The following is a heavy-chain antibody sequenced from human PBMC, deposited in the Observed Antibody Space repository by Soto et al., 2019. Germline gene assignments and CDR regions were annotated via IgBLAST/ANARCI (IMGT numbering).Heavy chain of an antibody. D-gene: IGHD3-3*01. CDR1: GFTFSSYA. CDR3: ARALLGDFWSGPADY. V-gene: IGHV3-23*01. J-gene: IGHJ4*02. Sequence: GGSLRLSCAASGFTFSSYAMSWVRQAPGKGLEWVSAISGSGGSTYYADSVKGRFTISRDNSKNTLYLQMNSLRAEDTAVYYCARALLGDFWSGPADYWGQGTLVTVSS. CDR2: ISGSGGST.